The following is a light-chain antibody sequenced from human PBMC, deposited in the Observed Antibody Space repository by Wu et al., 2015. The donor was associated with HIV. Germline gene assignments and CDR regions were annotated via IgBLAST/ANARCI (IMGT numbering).Light chain of an antibody. J-gene: IGKJ4*01. CDR1: QGISSY. Sequence: DIQLTQSPSFLSASVGDRVTITCRASQGISSYLAWYQQKPGKAPKLLISAASTLQSGVPSRFSGSGSGTEFTLTISSLQPEDFATYYCQQLNDYPLTFGGGTKVEI. CDR3: QQLNDYPLT. V-gene: IGKV1-9*01. CDR2: AAS.